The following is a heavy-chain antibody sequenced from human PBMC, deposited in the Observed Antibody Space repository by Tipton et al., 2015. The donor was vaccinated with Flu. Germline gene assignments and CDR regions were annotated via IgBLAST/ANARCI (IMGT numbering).Heavy chain of an antibody. CDR1: GDSVSSNSAA. D-gene: IGHD6-6*01. CDR2: TYYRSKWYN. V-gene: IGHV6-1*01. Sequence: PGLVKPSQTLSLTCAISGDSVSSNSAAWNWIRQSPPRGLEWLGRTYYRSKWYNDYAESVKSRITINPDTSKNQFSLQLNSVTPEDTAVYYCARELAARFSHWFDPWGQGTLVTVSS. J-gene: IGHJ5*02. CDR3: ARELAARFSHWFDP.